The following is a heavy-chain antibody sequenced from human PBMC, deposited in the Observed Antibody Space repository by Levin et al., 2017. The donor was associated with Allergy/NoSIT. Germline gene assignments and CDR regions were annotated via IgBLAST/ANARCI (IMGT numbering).Heavy chain of an antibody. CDR1: GFSFSSYE. CDR2: ISSSGSTI. V-gene: IGHV3-48*03. J-gene: IGHJ6*02. CDR3: ARVGWDYGHYYYAMDV. D-gene: IGHD4-17*01. Sequence: GGSLRLSCAASGFSFSSYEMNWVRQAPGKGLEWVSYISSSGSTIYYADSVKGRFTISRDNAKNSLYLQMNSLRAEDTAVYYCARVGWDYGHYYYAMDVWGQGTTVTVSS.